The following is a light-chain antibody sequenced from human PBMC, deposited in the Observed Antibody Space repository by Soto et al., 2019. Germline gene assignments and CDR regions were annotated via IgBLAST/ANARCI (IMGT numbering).Light chain of an antibody. J-gene: IGKJ4*01. CDR3: QQLSSYPST. V-gene: IGKV1-9*01. Sequence: IQLTQSPPSLSASVGDRVTITCRASQGIGSYLAWYQQKPGEAPKLLIYAASTLQSGVPSRFSGSGSGTDFALTISSLQAEDFATYYCQQLSSYPSTFGGGTKVEIK. CDR2: AAS. CDR1: QGIGSY.